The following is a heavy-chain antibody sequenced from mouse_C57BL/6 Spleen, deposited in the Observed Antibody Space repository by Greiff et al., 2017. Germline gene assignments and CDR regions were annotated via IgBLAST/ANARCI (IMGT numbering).Heavy chain of an antibody. CDR2: ISNGGGST. CDR1: GFTFSDYY. V-gene: IGHV5-12*01. J-gene: IGHJ2*01. Sequence: EVQRVESGGGLVQPGGSLKLSCAASGFTFSDYYMYWVRQTPEKRLEWVAYISNGGGSTYYPDTVKGRFTISRDNAKNTLYLQMSRLKSDDTAMYYCARQGYYGSSYYFDYWGQGTTLTVSS. CDR3: ARQGYYGSSYYFDY. D-gene: IGHD1-1*01.